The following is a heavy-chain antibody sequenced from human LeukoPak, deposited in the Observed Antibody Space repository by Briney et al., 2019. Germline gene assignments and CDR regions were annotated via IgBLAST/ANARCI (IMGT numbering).Heavy chain of an antibody. Sequence: PSETLSLTCTVSGGSISSHYWSWIRQPPGKGLEWIGYIYYSGSTNYNPSLKSRVTISVDTSKNQFSLKLSSVTAADTAIYYCAKASWVSSTDAVRWGQGTLVTVSS. V-gene: IGHV4-59*11. CDR3: AKASWVSSTDAVR. J-gene: IGHJ4*02. CDR1: GGSISSHY. D-gene: IGHD3-16*01. CDR2: IYYSGST.